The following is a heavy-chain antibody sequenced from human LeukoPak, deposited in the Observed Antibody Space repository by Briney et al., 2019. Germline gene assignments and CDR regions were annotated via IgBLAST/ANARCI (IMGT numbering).Heavy chain of an antibody. J-gene: IGHJ4*02. CDR1: GYSFTSYW. CDR3: VCNSGSSMSDY. V-gene: IGHV5-10-1*01. D-gene: IGHD1-26*01. Sequence: GEPLKISWKGSGYSFTSYWISRGRQRPGKGLEGMGRIDPSDSYTNYSPSFQGHVPISADKSISTAYLQWSSLKASDTAMYYCVCNSGSSMSDYWGQGTLVTVSS. CDR2: IDPSDSYT.